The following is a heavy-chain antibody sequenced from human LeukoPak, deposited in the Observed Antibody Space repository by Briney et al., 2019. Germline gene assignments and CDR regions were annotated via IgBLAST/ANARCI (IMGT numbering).Heavy chain of an antibody. J-gene: IGHJ4*02. D-gene: IGHD6-19*01. CDR3: ARESGYSSGWYEGYFDY. CDR2: IYSGGST. V-gene: IGHV3-53*01. Sequence: GGSLRLSCAASGFTVSSNYMSWVRQAPGKGLEWVSVIYSGGSTYYADSVKSRFTISRDNSKNTLYLQMNSLRAEDTAVYYCARESGYSSGWYEGYFDYWGQGTLVTVSS. CDR1: GFTVSSNY.